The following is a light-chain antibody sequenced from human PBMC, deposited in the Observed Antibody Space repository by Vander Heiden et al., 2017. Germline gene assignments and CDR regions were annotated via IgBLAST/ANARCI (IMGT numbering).Light chain of an antibody. CDR3: SSYLVTGDYV. V-gene: IGLV2-8*01. CDR2: DVT. Sequence: QSALTQSHPASGSPGQTVTIYCTGTSRDIGGYDHVSWYKWHPGKAPKLIIYDVTKRPSGVPDRFSCSKSGNTASLTVSGLQAEDEADYFCSSYLVTGDYVFGTGTKVTVL. CDR1: SRDIGGYDH. J-gene: IGLJ1*01.